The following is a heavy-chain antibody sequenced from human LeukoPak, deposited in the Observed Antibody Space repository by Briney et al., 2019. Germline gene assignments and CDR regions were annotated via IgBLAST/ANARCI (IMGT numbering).Heavy chain of an antibody. J-gene: IGHJ4*02. D-gene: IGHD6-13*01. CDR3: ARDYRSSWYFDY. Sequence: ASVKVSCKASGYSFTSHYMHWVRQAPGQGLEWMGLINPRGTSTIYAEKLQGRVTMTTDTSTSTAYMELRSLRSDDTAVYYCARDYRSSWYFDYWGQGTLVTVSS. CDR1: GYSFTSHY. V-gene: IGHV1-46*01. CDR2: INPRGTST.